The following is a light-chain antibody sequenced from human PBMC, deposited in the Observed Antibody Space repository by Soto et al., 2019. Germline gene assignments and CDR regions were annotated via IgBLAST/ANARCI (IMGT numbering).Light chain of an antibody. CDR3: QQYSRLWS. J-gene: IGKJ1*01. CDR2: AAS. V-gene: IGKV1-13*02. CDR1: QGISSY. Sequence: IQLTQSPSSLCASVGARVTIPCRASQGISSYLNWHQQQPGKPPKLLIYAASSLASGPPPSFSGDGSETDSTLTISSLQRDDFGTYYRQQYSRLWSFGQGTKVDIK.